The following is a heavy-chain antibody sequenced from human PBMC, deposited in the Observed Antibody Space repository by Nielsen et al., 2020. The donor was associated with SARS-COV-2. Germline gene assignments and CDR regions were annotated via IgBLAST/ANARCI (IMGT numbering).Heavy chain of an antibody. Sequence: WVRQAPGQGLEWMGGIIPIFGTANYAQKFQGRVTITADESTSTAYMELSSLRSEDTAVYYCAKRSTRKSTATTNYYYGMDVWGQGTTVTVSS. J-gene: IGHJ6*02. V-gene: IGHV1-69*01. CDR2: IIPIFGTA. D-gene: IGHD4-17*01. CDR3: AKRSTRKSTATTNYYYGMDV.